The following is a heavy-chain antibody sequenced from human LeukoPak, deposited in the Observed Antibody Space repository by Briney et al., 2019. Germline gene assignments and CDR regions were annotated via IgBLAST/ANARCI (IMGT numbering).Heavy chain of an antibody. CDR2: IYYSGNT. D-gene: IGHD5-18*01. Sequence: SETLSLTCTVSGGSISSSTYYWGWIRQPPGKGLEWIGSIYYSGNTNYNPSLKSRVTISVDTSKNQFSLNLSSVTAADTAVYYCATRGYSYGYLYYFDYWGQGTLVTVSS. CDR3: ATRGYSYGYLYYFDY. CDR1: GGSISSSTYY. V-gene: IGHV4-39*01. J-gene: IGHJ4*02.